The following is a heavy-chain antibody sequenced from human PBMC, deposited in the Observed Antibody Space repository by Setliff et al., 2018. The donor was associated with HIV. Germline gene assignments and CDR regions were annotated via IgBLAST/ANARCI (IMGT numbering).Heavy chain of an antibody. CDR2: VSSRGDT. Sequence: SETLSLTCAVSGYSISSGYYWGWSRQPPGKGLEWSGRVSSRGDTNSNPSLKSRVTMSVDTSKNQFSLKLTSVTASDTAVYYCARAAAGNTGPFDLWGQGSPVTVSS. J-gene: IGHJ4*02. CDR3: ARAAAGNTGPFDL. CDR1: GYSISSGYY. V-gene: IGHV4-38-2*01. D-gene: IGHD4-17*01.